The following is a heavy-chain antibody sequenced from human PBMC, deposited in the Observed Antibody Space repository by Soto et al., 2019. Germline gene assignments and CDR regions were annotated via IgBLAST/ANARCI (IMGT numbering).Heavy chain of an antibody. D-gene: IGHD3-9*01. V-gene: IGHV3-30*18. CDR1: GFTFSNYG. J-gene: IGHJ6*02. CDR2: ISFDGGDE. Sequence: QVQLVESGGGVVQPGRSLRLSCAASGFTFSNYGMHWVRQAPGKGLEWVALISFDGGDEYCADAVKGRFTISRDNSKNTMYLQMNSLTAEDTAVYYCAKGGLADSGLVGGMDVWGQGTTVTVSS. CDR3: AKGGLADSGLVGGMDV.